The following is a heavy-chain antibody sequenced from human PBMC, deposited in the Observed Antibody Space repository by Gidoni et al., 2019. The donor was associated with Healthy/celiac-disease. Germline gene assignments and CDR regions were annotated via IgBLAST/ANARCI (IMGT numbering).Heavy chain of an antibody. D-gene: IGHD3-16*01. V-gene: IGHV2-26*01. CDR2: IFSNDEK. J-gene: IGHJ4*02. Sequence: QVTLKESGPVLVKPTETLTLTCTVSGFSPSNARMGVSWIRQPPGKALEWLAHIFSNDEKAYSTSLKSRLTISKDTSKSQVVLTMTNMDPVDTATDYWARMGALAFKAVIFDYWGQGTLVTVSS. CDR3: ARMGALAFKAVIFDY. CDR1: GFSPSNARMG.